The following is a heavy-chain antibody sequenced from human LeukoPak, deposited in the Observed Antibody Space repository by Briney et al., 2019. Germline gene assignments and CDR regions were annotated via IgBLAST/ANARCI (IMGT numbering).Heavy chain of an antibody. CDR1: GGSISSSNW. D-gene: IGHD3-22*01. Sequence: SETLSLTCAISGGSISSSNWWTWVRQPPGKGLEWVGEIYLRGNTNYNPSLESRVTISVDESKTQLSLRLEPVTAADTAVYYCARGSYYYDSSGYYYFRYWGQGTLVTVSS. V-gene: IGHV4-4*02. CDR3: ARGSYYYDSSGYYYFRY. CDR2: IYLRGNT. J-gene: IGHJ4*02.